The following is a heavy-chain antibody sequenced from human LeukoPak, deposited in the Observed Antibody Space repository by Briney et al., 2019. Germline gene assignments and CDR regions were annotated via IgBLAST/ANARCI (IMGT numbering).Heavy chain of an antibody. CDR2: IHYSGST. Sequence: SETLSLTCAVYSGSFSGYYWSWIRQPPGKGLEWIGYIHYSGSTHYNPSLKSRVTISVDTSKNEFSLKLSPVTAADTAVYYCARGYCSGGSCYSYYYYNYMDVWGKGTTVTVSS. CDR1: SGSFSGYY. CDR3: ARGYCSGGSCYSYYYYNYMDV. D-gene: IGHD2-15*01. V-gene: IGHV4-59*12. J-gene: IGHJ6*03.